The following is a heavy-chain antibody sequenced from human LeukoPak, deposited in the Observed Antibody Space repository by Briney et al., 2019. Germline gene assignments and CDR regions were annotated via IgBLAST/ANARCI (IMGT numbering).Heavy chain of an antibody. D-gene: IGHD3-9*01. CDR1: GGSFSGNY. CDR2: INQSGST. J-gene: IGHJ4*02. V-gene: IGHV4-34*01. Sequence: SETLSLTCAVYGGSFSGNYWSWIRQPPGKGLEWIGEINQSGSTNYNPSLKSRVTISVDTSKNQFSLKLSSVTAADTAVYYCARGNILSGYCFDFWGQGALVTVSS. CDR3: ARGNILSGYCFDF.